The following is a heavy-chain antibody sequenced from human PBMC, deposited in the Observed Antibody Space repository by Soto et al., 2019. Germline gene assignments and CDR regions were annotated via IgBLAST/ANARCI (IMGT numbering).Heavy chain of an antibody. D-gene: IGHD3-10*01. CDR2: VSYDGSHK. CDR3: AKDLDYYGSGSPDY. Sequence: QVQLVESGGGVVQPGRSLRLSCEASGFTFSSCAMHWVRQAPGKGLEWVAVVSYDGSHKYYAAFVKGRFTISRDNSKSTLDLQMNSLGAEDTAVYYCAKDLDYYGSGSPDYWGQGTLVTVSS. V-gene: IGHV3-30*18. J-gene: IGHJ4*02. CDR1: GFTFSSCA.